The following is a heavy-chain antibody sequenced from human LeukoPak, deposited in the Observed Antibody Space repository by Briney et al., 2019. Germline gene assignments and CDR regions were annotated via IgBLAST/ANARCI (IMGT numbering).Heavy chain of an antibody. D-gene: IGHD3-3*01. V-gene: IGHV3-7*01. Sequence: PGGSLRLSCEGSGFTFSNYWMSLVRQAPGKGLEGVANIQQHGSETYYGDSVKGRFTISRDNAKNSLYLQMNSLRAEDTAVYYCARGVYEHYDFWSGSPTPDAFDIWGQGTMVTVSS. CDR3: ARGVYEHYDFWSGSPTPDAFDI. CDR1: GFTFSNYW. CDR2: IQQHGSET. J-gene: IGHJ3*02.